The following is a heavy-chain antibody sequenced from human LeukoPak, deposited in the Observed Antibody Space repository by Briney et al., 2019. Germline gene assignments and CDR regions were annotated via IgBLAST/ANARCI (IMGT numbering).Heavy chain of an antibody. J-gene: IGHJ5*02. Sequence: GGSLRLSCGAPGFTFSSYSMIWVRQAPGKGLEWVASISETSTYIFYADSLKGRFTISRDNAKNSLYLQMNSLRAEDTAVYYCARDDRTTVTPRFDPWGQGTLVTVSS. CDR1: GFTFSSYS. CDR2: ISETSTYI. D-gene: IGHD4-17*01. CDR3: ARDDRTTVTPRFDP. V-gene: IGHV3-21*01.